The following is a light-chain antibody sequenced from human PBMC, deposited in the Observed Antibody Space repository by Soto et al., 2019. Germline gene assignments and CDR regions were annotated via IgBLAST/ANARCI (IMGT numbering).Light chain of an antibody. Sequence: EIGLTQSPGTLSLSPGEGATLSCRASQSVGNNLAWYQQKRGQAPRLLTHGASPRATGVPARFSGSGSGTEFTLTISSLQSEDFAIYYCQQYNNWPRTFGQGTKVDI. J-gene: IGKJ1*01. CDR1: QSVGNN. V-gene: IGKV3-15*01. CDR2: GAS. CDR3: QQYNNWPRT.